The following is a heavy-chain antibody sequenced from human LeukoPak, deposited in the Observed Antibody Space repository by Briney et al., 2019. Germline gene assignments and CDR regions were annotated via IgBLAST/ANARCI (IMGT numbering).Heavy chain of an antibody. J-gene: IGHJ4*02. CDR1: GYTFTSYD. V-gene: IGHV1-69*13. Sequence: SVKVSCKASGYTFTSYDINWVRQATGQGLEWMGGIIPIFGTANYAQKFQGRVTITADESTSTAYMELSSLRSEDTAVYYCARVEKGYYDSSGYYDYWGQGTLVTVSS. CDR3: ARVEKGYYDSSGYYDY. CDR2: IIPIFGTA. D-gene: IGHD3-22*01.